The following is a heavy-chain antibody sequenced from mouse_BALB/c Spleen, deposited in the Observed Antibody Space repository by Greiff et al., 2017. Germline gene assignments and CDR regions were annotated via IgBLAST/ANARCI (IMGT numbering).Heavy chain of an antibody. CDR1: GYSITSGYY. D-gene: IGHD1-1*01. J-gene: IGHJ1*01. V-gene: IGHV3-6*02. Sequence: EVKLEESGPGLVKPSQSLSLTCSVTGYSITSGYYWNWIRQFPGNKLEWMGYISYDGSNNYNPSLKNRISITRDTSKNQFFLKLNSVTTEDTATYYCARTVVAWYFDVWGAGTTVTVSS. CDR2: ISYDGSN. CDR3: ARTVVAWYFDV.